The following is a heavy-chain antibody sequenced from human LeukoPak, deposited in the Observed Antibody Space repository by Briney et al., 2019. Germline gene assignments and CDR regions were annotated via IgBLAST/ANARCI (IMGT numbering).Heavy chain of an antibody. D-gene: IGHD3-3*01. CDR3: ARVAITIFGVVIISVRRFDY. V-gene: IGHV4-34*01. CDR2: INHSGST. Sequence: PSETLSLTCAVYGGSFSGYHWSWIRQPPGKGLEWIGEINHSGSTNYNPSLKSRVTISVDTSKNQFSLKLSSVTAADTAVYYCARVAITIFGVVIISVRRFDYWGQGTLVTVSS. J-gene: IGHJ4*02. CDR1: GGSFSGYH.